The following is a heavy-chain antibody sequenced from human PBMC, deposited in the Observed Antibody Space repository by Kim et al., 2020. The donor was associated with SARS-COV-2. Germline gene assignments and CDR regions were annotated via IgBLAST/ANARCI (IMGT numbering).Heavy chain of an antibody. J-gene: IGHJ4*02. CDR3: ARDYYDSTPGYG. V-gene: IGHV4-34*01. Sequence: SETLSLTCAVYGGSFSGYYWSWIRQPPGKGLEWIGEINHSGSTNYNPSLKSRVTISVDTSKNQFSLKLSSVTAADTAVYYCARDYYDSTPGYGWGQGTLVTVSS. CDR2: INHSGST. CDR1: GGSFSGYY. D-gene: IGHD3-22*01.